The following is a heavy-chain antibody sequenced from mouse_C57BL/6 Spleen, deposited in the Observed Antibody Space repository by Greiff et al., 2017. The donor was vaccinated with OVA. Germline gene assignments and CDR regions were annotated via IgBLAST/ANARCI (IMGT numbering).Heavy chain of an antibody. D-gene: IGHD2-14*01. J-gene: IGHJ4*01. CDR3: AREVRAMDY. V-gene: IGHV3-6*01. CDR2: ISYDGSN. CDR1: GYSITSGYY. Sequence: EVKLQESGPGLVKPSQSLSLTCSVTGYSITSGYYWNWIRQFPGNKLEWMGYISYDGSNNYNPSLKNRISITRDTSKNQFFLKLNSVTTEDTATYYCAREVRAMDYWGQGTSVTVSS.